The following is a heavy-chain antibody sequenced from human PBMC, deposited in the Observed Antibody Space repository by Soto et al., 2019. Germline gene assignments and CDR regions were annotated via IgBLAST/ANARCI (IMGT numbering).Heavy chain of an antibody. CDR1: GFSFSSYA. CDR3: ARDLGDYYDSSGIDY. J-gene: IGHJ4*02. Sequence: GTLRLSWAAAGFSFSSYAMPWVRQAPGKGLEWVAVISYDGSNKYYADSVKGRFTISRDNSKNTLYLQMNSLRAEDTAVYYCARDLGDYYDSSGIDYWGRGSLVTV. V-gene: IGHV3-30-3*01. D-gene: IGHD3-22*01. CDR2: ISYDGSNK.